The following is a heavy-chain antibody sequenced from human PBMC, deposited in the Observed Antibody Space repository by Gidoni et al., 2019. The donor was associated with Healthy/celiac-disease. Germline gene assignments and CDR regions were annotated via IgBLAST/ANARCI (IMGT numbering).Heavy chain of an antibody. D-gene: IGHD4-17*01. J-gene: IGHJ4*02. CDR2: IIPILGIA. V-gene: IGHV1-69*04. CDR1: GRTFSSYA. Sequence: QFQRVLSGADADKPGFSVGATFKPGGRTFSSYAISWVRQAPGQGLEWMGRIIPILGIANYAQNCQGRGTSTADKCTSTAYVELCSLRADDTAVDYCARGLPTTVTSLGYWGQGTLVTVSS. CDR3: ARGLPTTVTSLGY.